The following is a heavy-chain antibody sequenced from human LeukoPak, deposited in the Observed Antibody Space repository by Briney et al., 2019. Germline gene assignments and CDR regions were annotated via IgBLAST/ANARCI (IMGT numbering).Heavy chain of an antibody. D-gene: IGHD3-10*01. J-gene: IGHJ2*01. Sequence: SETLSLICTVSDGSISSYFWTWIRQPPGKGLEWIGYIYYSGSTNYNPSLKSRVTISVDTSKNQFSLNLSSVTAADTAVYYCARDAYFYLGYFDLWGRGTLVTVSS. CDR2: IYYSGST. CDR3: ARDAYFYLGYFDL. V-gene: IGHV4-59*01. CDR1: DGSISSYF.